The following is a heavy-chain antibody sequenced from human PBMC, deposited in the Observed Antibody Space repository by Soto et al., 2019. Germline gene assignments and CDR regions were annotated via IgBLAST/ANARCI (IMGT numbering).Heavy chain of an antibody. Sequence: QVPLVQSGAEVKKPGSSVKVSCKASGGTFSSYAISWVRQAPGQGLEWMGGIIPIFGTANYAQKFQGRVTITADESTSTAYMELSSLRSEDTAVYYCAREGRYCSSTSCYAEFDYWGQGTLVTVSS. J-gene: IGHJ4*02. V-gene: IGHV1-69*01. CDR2: IIPIFGTA. D-gene: IGHD2-2*01. CDR3: AREGRYCSSTSCYAEFDY. CDR1: GGTFSSYA.